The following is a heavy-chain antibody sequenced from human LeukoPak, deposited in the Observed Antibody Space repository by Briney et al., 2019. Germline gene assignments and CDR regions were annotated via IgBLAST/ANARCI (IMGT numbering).Heavy chain of an antibody. V-gene: IGHV3-23*01. CDR1: GFTFSSYA. CDR2: ISGSGGST. D-gene: IGHD5-24*01. CDR3: TRVGYIDEGIDH. Sequence: GSLRLSCAASGFTFSSYAMSWVRPAPGKGLEWVSAISGSGGSTYYTDSVKGRSTISRDNAKNSLYLQMNSLRAEDTAIYYCTRVGYIDEGIDHWGQGTLVTVSS. J-gene: IGHJ4*02.